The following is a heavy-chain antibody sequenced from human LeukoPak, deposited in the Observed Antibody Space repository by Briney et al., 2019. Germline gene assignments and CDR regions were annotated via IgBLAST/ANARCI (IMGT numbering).Heavy chain of an antibody. CDR2: ISGSGGST. D-gene: IGHD1-14*01. V-gene: IGHV3-23*01. CDR1: GFTFSSYA. Sequence: GGSLRLSCAASGFTFSSYAMSWVRQTPGKGLEWVSAISGSGGSTYYADSVKGRFTISRDNSKNTLYLQMNSLRAEDTAVYYCAKWSNNTYGMDVWGQGTTVTVSS. J-gene: IGHJ6*02. CDR3: AKWSNNTYGMDV.